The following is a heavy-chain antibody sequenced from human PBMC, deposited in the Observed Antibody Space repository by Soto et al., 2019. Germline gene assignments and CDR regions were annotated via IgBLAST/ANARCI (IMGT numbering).Heavy chain of an antibody. CDR3: ARVDRISGTTANWYFDL. CDR1: GFTFSSFG. D-gene: IGHD1-20*01. J-gene: IGHJ2*01. CDR2: ISRRSTYI. V-gene: IGHV3-21*01. Sequence: EEQLVESGGGLVKVGGSLRLSCEASGFTFSSFGMNWVRQAPGKGLEWVSCISRRSTYIYSSDSLKGRFTISRDDAKNSLYLQINDVRVEDTAVYYCARVDRISGTTANWYFDLWGRGTPVTLSS.